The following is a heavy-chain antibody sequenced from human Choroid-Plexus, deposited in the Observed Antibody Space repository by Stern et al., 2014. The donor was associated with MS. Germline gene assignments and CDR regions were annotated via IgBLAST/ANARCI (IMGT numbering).Heavy chain of an antibody. V-gene: IGHV3-30*18. D-gene: IGHD2/OR15-2a*01. CDR2: VSYDGSNK. J-gene: IGHJ5*02. CDR1: GFTFGSCA. Sequence: DQLVESGGGVVQPGRPLRLSCVASGFTFGSCAMHWVRQAPGKGLEWVAGVSYDGSNKYYADSVKGRFTISRDNSQNTLYMQMSSLRPEDTAVYYCAKDRQYLTYFFDHWGQGSLVTVPS. CDR3: AKDRQYLTYFFDH.